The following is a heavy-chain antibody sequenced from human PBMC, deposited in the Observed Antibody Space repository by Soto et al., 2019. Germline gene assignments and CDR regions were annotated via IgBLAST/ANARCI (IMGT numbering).Heavy chain of an antibody. Sequence: EVQLVESGGGLVQPGGSLRLSGAASGLIFSDYHMYWVRQAPGQGLEWVGRIRRKANSYTREYAASVKGRFTISRDDSKNSLYLKMNSLKSEDTAVYYCAMLGGWSGGSSGMDVWGQGTTVTVSS. V-gene: IGHV3-72*01. J-gene: IGHJ6*02. D-gene: IGHD6-19*01. CDR1: GLIFSDYH. CDR2: IRRKANSYTR. CDR3: AMLGGWSGGSSGMDV.